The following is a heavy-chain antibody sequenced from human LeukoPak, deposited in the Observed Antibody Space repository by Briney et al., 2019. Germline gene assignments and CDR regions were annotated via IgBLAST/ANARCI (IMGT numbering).Heavy chain of an antibody. V-gene: IGHV5-51*01. Sequence: GESRQIPCMGSGYRFTTYWIDWVRQVPGKGLEWMGLIQAADSTTTYSESFQGQVTLSDDKSINTAYLQWSSLRPSDTAIYYCARRLRTGGFDIWGKGTYATVSS. CDR3: ARRLRTGGFDI. CDR1: GYRFTTYW. J-gene: IGHJ3*02. CDR2: IQAADSTT. D-gene: IGHD1-1*01.